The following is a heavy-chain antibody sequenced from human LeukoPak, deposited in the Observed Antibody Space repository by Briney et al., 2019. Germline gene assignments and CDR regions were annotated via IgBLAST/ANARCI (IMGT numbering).Heavy chain of an antibody. CDR2: IYSGGST. V-gene: IGHV3-53*04. D-gene: IGHD6-25*01. Sequence: GGSLRLSCAASGFTVSSNYMSWVRQAPGKGLEWVSVIYSGGSTYYADSVKGRFTISRHNSKNTLYLQMNSLRAEDTAVYYCARGDSGASEYFQHWGQGTLVTVSS. CDR1: GFTVSSNY. CDR3: ARGDSGASEYFQH. J-gene: IGHJ1*01.